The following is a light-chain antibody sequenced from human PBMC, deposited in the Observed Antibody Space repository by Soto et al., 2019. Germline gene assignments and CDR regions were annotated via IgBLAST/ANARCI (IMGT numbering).Light chain of an antibody. CDR3: QQLNTFPVT. CDR2: ASS. J-gene: IGKJ5*01. Sequence: DIQLTQSPSFLSASVGDRVTISCRASQGISSYLAWYQQTPGKAPKLLIYASSTLQSGVPSGFSGSGSGTEFTLTIGSLQPEDFATYYCQQLNTFPVTFGQGTRLDI. V-gene: IGKV1-9*01. CDR1: QGISSY.